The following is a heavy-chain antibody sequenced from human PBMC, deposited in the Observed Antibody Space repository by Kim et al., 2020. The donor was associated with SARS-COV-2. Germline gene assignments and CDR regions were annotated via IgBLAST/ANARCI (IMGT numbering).Heavy chain of an antibody. Sequence: GESLKISCKGSGYSFTSYWIGWVRQMPGKGLEWMGIIYPGDSDTRYSPSFQGQVTISADKSISTAYLQWSSLKASDTAMYYCARRVRTCSGGSCYGYDYFDYWGQGTLVTVSS. CDR1: GYSFTSYW. D-gene: IGHD2-15*01. CDR2: IYPGDSDT. CDR3: ARRVRTCSGGSCYGYDYFDY. J-gene: IGHJ4*02. V-gene: IGHV5-51*01.